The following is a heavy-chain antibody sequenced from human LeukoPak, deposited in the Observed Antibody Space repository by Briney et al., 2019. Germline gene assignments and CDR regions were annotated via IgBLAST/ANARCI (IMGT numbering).Heavy chain of an antibody. J-gene: IGHJ4*02. CDR2: IYPADSDT. D-gene: IGHD2-2*01. V-gene: IGHV5-51*01. CDR1: GYTFTNYW. CDR3: ARHREVPAFRGLDY. Sequence: PGESLKISCKGSGYTFTNYWIGWVRQMPGKGLGWMGIIYPADSDTKYRPSFQGQVTISADKSISTAYLQWSSLKASDTAMYYCARHREVPAFRGLDYWGQGTLVTVSS.